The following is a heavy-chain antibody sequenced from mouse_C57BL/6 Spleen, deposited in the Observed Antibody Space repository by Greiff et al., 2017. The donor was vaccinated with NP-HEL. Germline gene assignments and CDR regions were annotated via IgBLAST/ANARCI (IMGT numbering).Heavy chain of an antibody. J-gene: IGHJ4*01. V-gene: IGHV1-64*01. Sequence: QVQLQQPGAELVKPGASVKLSCKASGYTFTSYWMHWVKQRPGQGLEWIGMIHPNSGSTNYNEKLKGKATLTVDKASSTAYMQLSSLTSEDSAVYYGAREDDGYPSYAMDYWGQGTSVTVSS. CDR2: IHPNSGST. CDR3: AREDDGYPSYAMDY. D-gene: IGHD2-3*01. CDR1: GYTFTSYW.